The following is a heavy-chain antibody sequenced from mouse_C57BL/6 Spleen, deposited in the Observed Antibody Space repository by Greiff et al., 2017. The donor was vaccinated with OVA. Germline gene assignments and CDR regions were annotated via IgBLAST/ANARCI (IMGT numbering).Heavy chain of an antibody. CDR3: ARMGRDYGSSYVGYYFDY. V-gene: IGHV2-2*01. Sequence: QVQLKQSGPGLVQPSQSLSITCTVSGFSLTSYGVHWVRQSPGKGLEWLGVIWSGGSTDYNAAFISRLSISKDNSKSQVFFKMNSLQADDTAIYYCARMGRDYGSSYVGYYFDYWGQGTTLTVSS. D-gene: IGHD1-1*01. CDR1: GFSLTSYG. J-gene: IGHJ2*01. CDR2: IWSGGST.